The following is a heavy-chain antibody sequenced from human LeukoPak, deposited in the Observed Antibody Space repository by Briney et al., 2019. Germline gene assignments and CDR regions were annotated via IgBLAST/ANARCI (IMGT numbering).Heavy chain of an antibody. J-gene: IGHJ4*02. Sequence: ASVEVSCKASGYTFTSYAMHWVRQAPGQRLEWMGWINTGNGNTKYSQMFQGRVTITRDTSASTAYMELSSLRSEDTAVYYCAYCSSWSNFDYWGQGTLVTVSS. V-gene: IGHV1-3*04. CDR1: GYTFTSYA. CDR2: INTGNGNT. D-gene: IGHD6-13*01. CDR3: AYCSSWSNFDY.